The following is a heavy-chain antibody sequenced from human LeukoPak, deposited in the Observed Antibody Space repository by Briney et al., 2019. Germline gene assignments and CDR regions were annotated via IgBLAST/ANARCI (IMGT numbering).Heavy chain of an antibody. V-gene: IGHV4-31*03. Sequence: SQTLSLTCTVSVDSITSGGYFWNWIRHHPEKGLEYIGYIYYSGSTYQNPSLQSRVSISMDTSKNQFSLKLHSVTAADTALYYCARGNYRFDLWGQGLLVAVSS. D-gene: IGHD4-11*01. CDR1: VDSITSGGYF. CDR3: ARGNYRFDL. CDR2: IYYSGST. J-gene: IGHJ4*02.